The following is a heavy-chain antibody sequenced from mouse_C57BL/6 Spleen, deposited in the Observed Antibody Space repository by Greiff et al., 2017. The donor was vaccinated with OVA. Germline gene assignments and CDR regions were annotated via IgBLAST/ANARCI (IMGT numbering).Heavy chain of an antibody. CDR3: AAYYGSSEAMDY. Sequence: QVQLQQSGAELMKPGASVKLSCKATGYTFTGYWIEWVKQRPGHGLEWIGEILPGSGGTNYNEKFKGKATFTADTSSNTAYMQLSSLTTEDSAIYYCAAYYGSSEAMDYWGQGTSVTVSS. D-gene: IGHD1-1*01. J-gene: IGHJ4*01. V-gene: IGHV1-9*01. CDR2: ILPGSGGT. CDR1: GYTFTGYW.